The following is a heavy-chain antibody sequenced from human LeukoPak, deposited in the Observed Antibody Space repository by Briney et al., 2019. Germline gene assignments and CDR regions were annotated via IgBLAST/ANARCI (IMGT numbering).Heavy chain of an antibody. CDR1: GFTFSSYG. D-gene: IGHD3-22*01. CDR3: ARDSYYDNSGEGAFDI. J-gene: IGHJ3*02. V-gene: IGHV4-39*07. CDR2: IYYSGST. Sequence: GSLRLSCAASGFTFSSYGMHWVRQAPGKGLEWIGSIYYSGSTYYNPSLKSRVTISVDTSKNQFSLKLSSVTAADTAVYYCARDSYYDNSGEGAFDIWGQGTLVTVSS.